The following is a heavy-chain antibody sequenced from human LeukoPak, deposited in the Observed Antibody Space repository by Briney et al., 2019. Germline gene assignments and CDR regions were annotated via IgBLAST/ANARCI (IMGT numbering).Heavy chain of an antibody. V-gene: IGHV3-30-3*01. CDR2: ISYDGSNK. Sequence: PGGSLRLSCAASGFTFSSYAMHWVRQAPGKGLEWVAVISYDGSNKYYADSVKGRFTISRDNSKNTLYLQMNSLRAEDTAVYYCASLQLVEKHWGQGTLVTVSS. CDR1: GFTFSSYA. CDR3: ASLQLVEKH. D-gene: IGHD6-13*01. J-gene: IGHJ4*02.